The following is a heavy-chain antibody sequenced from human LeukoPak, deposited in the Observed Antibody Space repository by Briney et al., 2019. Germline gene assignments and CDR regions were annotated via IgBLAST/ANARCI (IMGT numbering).Heavy chain of an antibody. CDR1: GGTFSRYT. CDR2: IIPILGIA. Sequence: GASVKVSCKASGGTFSRYTISWVRQAPGQGLEWMGRIIPILGIANYAQKFQGRVTITADKSTSTAYMELSSLRSEDTAVYYCARDGVVPAAIDPYYFDYWGQGTLVTVSS. J-gene: IGHJ4*02. CDR3: ARDGVVPAAIDPYYFDY. D-gene: IGHD2-2*02. V-gene: IGHV1-69*04.